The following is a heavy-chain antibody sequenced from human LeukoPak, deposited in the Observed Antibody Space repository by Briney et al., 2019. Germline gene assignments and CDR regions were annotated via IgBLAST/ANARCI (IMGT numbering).Heavy chain of an antibody. D-gene: IGHD3-3*01. CDR3: AVTPRFGVVRAFDI. CDR2: ISHSGST. Sequence: SETLSLTCTVSDYSISSGYYWGWIRQPPGKGLEWIGSISHSGSTYYNPSLKSRVTISVDTSKNQFSLRLNSVTAADAAVYYCAVTPRFGVVRAFDIWGQGTMVTVSS. J-gene: IGHJ3*02. CDR1: DYSISSGYY. V-gene: IGHV4-38-2*02.